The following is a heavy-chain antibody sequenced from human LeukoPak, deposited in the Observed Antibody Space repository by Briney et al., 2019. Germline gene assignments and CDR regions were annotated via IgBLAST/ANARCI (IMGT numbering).Heavy chain of an antibody. CDR2: IYYSGST. V-gene: IGHV4-59*01. CDR1: GGSISSYY. CDR3: ARAQNPYYFDY. Sequence: PSETLSLTCTVSGGSISSYYWSWIRQPPGKGLEWIGYIYYSGSTNYNPSLKSRVTISVDTSKNQFSLKLSSVTAADTAVYYCARAQNPYYFDYWGQGTLVAVSS. J-gene: IGHJ4*02.